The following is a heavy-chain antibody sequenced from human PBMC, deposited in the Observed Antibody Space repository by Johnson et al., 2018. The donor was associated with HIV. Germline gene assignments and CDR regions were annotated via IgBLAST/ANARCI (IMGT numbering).Heavy chain of an antibody. D-gene: IGHD1-26*01. J-gene: IGHJ3*02. CDR3: ARSIVGAIVDAFDM. CDR1: GFTFSSYS. V-gene: IGHV3-48*01. Sequence: VQLVESGGGLVQPGGSLRLSCAASGFTFSSYSMNWVRQAPGKGLEWVSYISSSSSTIYYADSVTGRFTISRDNAKNTLYLQMNSLRAEDTAVYYCARSIVGAIVDAFDMWGQATMVTVSS. CDR2: ISSSSSTI.